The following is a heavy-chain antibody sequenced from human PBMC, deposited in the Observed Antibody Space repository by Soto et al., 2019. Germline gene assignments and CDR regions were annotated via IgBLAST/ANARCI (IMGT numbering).Heavy chain of an antibody. Sequence: SETLSLTCAVSGYSISSGYYWGWIRQPPGKGLEWIGSIYHSGSTYYNASLKSRVTISVDTTKNQFSLKLTSVTDADTAVYFCASGIDFYYAMDVWGQGTAVTVSS. J-gene: IGHJ6*01. CDR3: ASGIDFYYAMDV. V-gene: IGHV4-38-2*01. CDR2: IYHSGST. CDR1: GYSISSGYY.